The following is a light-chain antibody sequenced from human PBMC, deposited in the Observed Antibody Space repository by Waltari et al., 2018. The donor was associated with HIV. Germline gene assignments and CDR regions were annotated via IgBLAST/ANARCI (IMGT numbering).Light chain of an antibody. CDR2: DVS. CDR1: SSDVGGYNY. Sequence: QSALTQPASVSGSPGQSITISCTGTSSDVGGYNYVSWYQQHPGKAPKLMIYDVSNRPSGVSNRFSGSKSGNTASLTISGLQAEDEADYYCSSYTSTLTGWVFGGGTILTVL. CDR3: SSYTSTLTGWV. V-gene: IGLV2-14*01. J-gene: IGLJ3*02.